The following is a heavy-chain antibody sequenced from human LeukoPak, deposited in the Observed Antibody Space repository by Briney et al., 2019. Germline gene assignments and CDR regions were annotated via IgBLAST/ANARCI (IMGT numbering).Heavy chain of an antibody. V-gene: IGHV4-39*07. CDR3: ARVFYDFWSGYYPSYFDY. D-gene: IGHD3-3*01. CDR2: IYYSGST. Sequence: SETLSLTCTVSGGSISSSSYYWGWIRQPPGKGLVWIGSIYYSGSTYYNPSLKSRVTISVDTSKNQFSLKLSSVTAADTAVYYCARVFYDFWSGYYPSYFDYWGQGTLVTVSS. CDR1: GGSISSSSYY. J-gene: IGHJ4*02.